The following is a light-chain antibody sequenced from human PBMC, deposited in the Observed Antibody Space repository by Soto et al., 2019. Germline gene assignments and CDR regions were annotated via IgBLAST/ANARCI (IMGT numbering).Light chain of an antibody. CDR2: GNT. J-gene: IGLJ3*02. Sequence: QAVVTQPPSVSGAPGQTVAISCTGSSSNIGAGFDVHWYQQVPGTAPKLVLYGNTNRPSGVPDRFSGSRSGSSASLAITGLQAEDEADYYCQSYDTSVSGARVFGGGTKLTVL. CDR3: QSYDTSVSGARV. CDR1: SSNIGAGFD. V-gene: IGLV1-40*01.